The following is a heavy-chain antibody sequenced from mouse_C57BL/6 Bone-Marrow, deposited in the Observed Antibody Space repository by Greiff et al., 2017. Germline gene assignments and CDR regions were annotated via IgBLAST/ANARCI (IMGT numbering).Heavy chain of an antibody. CDR1: GYTFTSYW. V-gene: IGHV1-74*01. CDR2: IHPSDSDT. J-gene: IGHJ2*01. Sequence: VQLQQPGAELVKPGASVKVSCKASGYTFTSYWMHWVKQRPGQGLEWIGRIHPSDSDTNYNQKFKGKATLTVDKSSSAAYMQLSSLTSEDSAVYYCTIWIYDGYDDFDYWGQGTTLTVSA. D-gene: IGHD2-2*01. CDR3: TIWIYDGYDDFDY.